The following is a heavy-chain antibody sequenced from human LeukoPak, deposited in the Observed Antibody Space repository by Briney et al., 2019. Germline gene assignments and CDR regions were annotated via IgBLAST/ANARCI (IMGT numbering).Heavy chain of an antibody. D-gene: IGHD6-13*01. CDR2: INHSGST. J-gene: IGHJ4*02. Sequence: SETLSLTCAVYGGSFSGYYWSWIRQPPGKGLEWIGEINHSGSTNYNPSLKSRVTISVDTSKNQFSLKLSSVTAADTAVYYCARIVAAGTIWGQGTLVTVSS. CDR1: GGSFSGYY. CDR3: ARIVAAGTI. V-gene: IGHV4-34*01.